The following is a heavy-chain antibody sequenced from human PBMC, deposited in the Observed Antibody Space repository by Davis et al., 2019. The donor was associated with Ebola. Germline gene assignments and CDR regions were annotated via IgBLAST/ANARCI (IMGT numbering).Heavy chain of an antibody. J-gene: IGHJ5*01. CDR1: GGSISSYY. V-gene: IGHV4-59*01. CDR2: IYYSGST. D-gene: IGHD2-15*01. CDR3: AREGDCDDGTCSSKTNWFDS. Sequence: MPSETLSLTCTVSGGSISSYYWSWIRQPPGKGLEWIGYIYYSGSTNYNPSLKSRVTISVDTSKNQFSLKLSSVTAADTAVYYCAREGDCDDGTCSSKTNWFDSWGQGTLVTVSS.